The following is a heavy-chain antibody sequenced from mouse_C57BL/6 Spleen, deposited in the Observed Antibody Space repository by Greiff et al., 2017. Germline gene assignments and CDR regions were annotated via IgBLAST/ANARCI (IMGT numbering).Heavy chain of an antibody. D-gene: IGHD2-4*01. CDR3: ARSGNYDYDVGDYYAMDY. V-gene: IGHV1-7*01. CDR1: GYTFTSYW. Sequence: VQLQQSGAELAKPGASVKLSCKASGYTFTSYWMHWVKQRPGQGLEWIGYINPSSGYTKYNQKFKDKATLTADKSSSTAYMQLSSLTYEDSSVYYCARSGNYDYDVGDYYAMDYWGQGTSVTVSS. J-gene: IGHJ4*01. CDR2: INPSSGYT.